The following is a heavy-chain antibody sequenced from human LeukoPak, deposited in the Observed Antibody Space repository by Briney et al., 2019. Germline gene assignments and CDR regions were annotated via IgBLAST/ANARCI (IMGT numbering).Heavy chain of an antibody. CDR1: GFTFSSYA. CDR2: ISYDGSNK. D-gene: IGHD6-13*01. J-gene: IGHJ4*02. V-gene: IGHV3-30*04. Sequence: PGRSLRLSCAASGFTFSSYAMHWVRQAPGKGLEWVAVISYDGSNKYYADSVKGRFTISRDNSKNTLYLQMNSLRSDDTAVYYCARGKAAAGHFDYWGQGTLVTVSS. CDR3: ARGKAAAGHFDY.